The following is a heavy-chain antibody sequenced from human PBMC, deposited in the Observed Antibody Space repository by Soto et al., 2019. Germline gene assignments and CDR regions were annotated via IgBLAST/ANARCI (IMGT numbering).Heavy chain of an antibody. J-gene: IGHJ2*01. CDR1: GYTFTSYG. CDR2: ISAYNGNT. V-gene: IGHV1-18*01. D-gene: IGHD3-22*01. CDR3: ARGPSYDSSCYYEDWSFDL. Sequence: ASVKVSCKASGYTFTSYGISWVRQAPGQGLEWMGWISAYNGNTNYAQKLQGRVTMTTDTSTSTAYMELRSLRSDDTAVYYCARGPSYDSSCYYEDWSFDLWGRGTLVTSPQ.